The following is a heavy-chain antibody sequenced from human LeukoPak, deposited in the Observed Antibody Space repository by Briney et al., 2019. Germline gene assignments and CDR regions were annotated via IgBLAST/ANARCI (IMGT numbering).Heavy chain of an antibody. J-gene: IGHJ4*02. V-gene: IGHV4-39*07. Sequence: SETLSLTCTVSGGSISSSSYYWGWIRQPPGKGLEWIGSIYYSGSTYYNPSLKSRVTISVDKSKNQFSLKLSSVTAADTAVYYCARRGYYYDSSGYLDYWGQGTLVTVSS. CDR3: ARRGYYYDSSGYLDY. D-gene: IGHD3-22*01. CDR1: GGSISSSSYY. CDR2: IYYSGST.